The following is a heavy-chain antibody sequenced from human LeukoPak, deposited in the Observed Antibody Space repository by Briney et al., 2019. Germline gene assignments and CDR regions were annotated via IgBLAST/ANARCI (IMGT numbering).Heavy chain of an antibody. V-gene: IGHV3-30*03. CDR3: ARDGYYYDSSGYYSGYFDY. CDR2: ISYDGSKE. J-gene: IGHJ4*02. D-gene: IGHD3-22*01. CDR1: GFTFNSYG. Sequence: PGGSLRLSCAGSGFTFNSYGMHWVRQAPGKGLEWVAVISYDGSKEDYADSVKGRLTISRDNSKNTLYLQMGSLRAEDMAVYYCARDGYYYDSSGYYSGYFDYWGQGTLVTVSS.